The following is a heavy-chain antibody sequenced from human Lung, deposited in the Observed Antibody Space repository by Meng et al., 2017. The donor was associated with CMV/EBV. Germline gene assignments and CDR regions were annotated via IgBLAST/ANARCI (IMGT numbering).Heavy chain of an antibody. D-gene: IGHD6-6*01. J-gene: IGHJ6*02. V-gene: IGHV5-51*01. CDR2: IYPGDPNI. CDR3: ARRGEDSSLPDYYFYGIDV. Sequence: GSLRLSCKGSGYSFAKYWIGWVRQMPGKGLEWMGIIYPGDPNIRYSPSFQGQVTISVDKSISTAYLQWRRLKTSDTAIYYCARRGEDSSLPDYYFYGIDVWGQGTTVTVSS. CDR1: GYSFAKYW.